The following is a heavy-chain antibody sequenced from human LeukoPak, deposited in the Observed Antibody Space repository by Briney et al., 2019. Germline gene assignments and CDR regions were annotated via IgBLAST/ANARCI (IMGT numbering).Heavy chain of an antibody. CDR3: AKPIRYCSSTSCNPTDY. V-gene: IGHV3-23*01. D-gene: IGHD2-2*01. CDR2: ISGSGGST. CDR1: GFTFSSYA. J-gene: IGHJ4*02. Sequence: WGSLRLSCAASGFTFSSYAMSWVRQAPGKGLEWVSAISGSGGSTYYADSVKGRFTISRDNSKNTLYLQMNSLRAEDTAVYYCAKPIRYCSSTSCNPTDYWGQGTLVTVSS.